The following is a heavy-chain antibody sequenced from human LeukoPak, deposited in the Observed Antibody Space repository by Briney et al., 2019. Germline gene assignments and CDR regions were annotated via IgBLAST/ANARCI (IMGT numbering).Heavy chain of an antibody. J-gene: IGHJ6*02. CDR2: ITSSGSTI. CDR3: ARVRDYYYGMDV. Sequence: GGSLRLSCAASGFAFDDYGMSWVRQAPGKGLEWVSYITSSGSTIYYADSVKGRFTISRDNAKNSLYLQMNSLRAEDTAVYYCARVRDYYYGMDVWGQGTTVTVSS. V-gene: IGHV3-48*03. CDR1: GFAFDDYG.